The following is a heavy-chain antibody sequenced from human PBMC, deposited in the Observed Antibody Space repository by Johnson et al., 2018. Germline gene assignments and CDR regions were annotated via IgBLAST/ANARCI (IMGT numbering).Heavy chain of an antibody. J-gene: IGHJ4*02. CDR3: ARIMGGGPDY. D-gene: IGHD3-16*01. Sequence: VQLVESGGGLVKPGGSLRLSCAASGFTFSDYYMSWIRQAPGRGLQWVANIKEDGSEKYYVDSVKGRFTISRDNAKNSLYLQMNSLRTEDTAVYYCARIMGGGPDYWGQGTLVTVSS. CDR2: IKEDGSEK. CDR1: GFTFSDYY. V-gene: IGHV3-7*01.